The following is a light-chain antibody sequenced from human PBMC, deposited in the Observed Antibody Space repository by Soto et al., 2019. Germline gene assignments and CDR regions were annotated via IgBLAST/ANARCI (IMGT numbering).Light chain of an antibody. J-gene: IGLJ2*01. CDR3: SSYTSSSTV. Sequence: QSALTQPASVSGSPGQSITISCTGTRSDVGGYNYVSWYQQHPGKAPKLMIYEVSNRPSGVSNRFSGSKSGNTASLTISGLQAEDEADYYGSSYTSSSTVFGGGTKLTVL. CDR2: EVS. CDR1: RSDVGGYNY. V-gene: IGLV2-14*01.